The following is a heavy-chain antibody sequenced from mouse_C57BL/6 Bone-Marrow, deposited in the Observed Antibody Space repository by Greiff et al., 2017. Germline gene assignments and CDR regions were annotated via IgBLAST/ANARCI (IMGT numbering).Heavy chain of an antibody. CDR2: ISSGSSTI. V-gene: IGHV5-17*01. CDR1: GFTFSDYG. Sequence: EVQRVESGGGLVKPGGSLKLSCAASGFTFSDYGMHWVRQAPEKGLVWVAYISSGSSTIYYADTVKGRFTISRDNAKNTLFLQMTSLRSEDTAMYYCAGGNYEREMDYWGQGTSVTVSS. CDR3: AGGNYEREMDY. J-gene: IGHJ4*01. D-gene: IGHD2-1*01.